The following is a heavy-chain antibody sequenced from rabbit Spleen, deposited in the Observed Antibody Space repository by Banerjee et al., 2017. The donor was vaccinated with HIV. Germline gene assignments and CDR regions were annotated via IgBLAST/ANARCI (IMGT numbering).Heavy chain of an antibody. J-gene: IGHJ6*01. CDR1: GFSFSSSYY. CDR3: ARDTSSSFSSYGMDL. V-gene: IGHV1S40*01. CDR2: IYTGSSGST. D-gene: IGHD1-1*01. Sequence: QSLEESGGDLVKPGASLTLTCTASGFSFSSSYYMCWVRQAPGKGLECIACIYTGSSGSTYYASWAKGRFTISKTSSTTVTLQMTSLTAADTATYFCARDTSSSFSSYGMDLWGPGTLVT.